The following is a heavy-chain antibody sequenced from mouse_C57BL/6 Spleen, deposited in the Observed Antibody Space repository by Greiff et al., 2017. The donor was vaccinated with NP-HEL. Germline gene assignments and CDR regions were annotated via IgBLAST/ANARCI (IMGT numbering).Heavy chain of an antibody. Sequence: EVQLQQSVAELVRPGASVKLSCTASGFNINNTYMHWVKQRPEQGLEWIGRIDPANGNTKYAPKFQGKATITADTSSNTAYLQLSSLTSEDTAIYYCAPASLSYAMDYWGQGTSVTVSS. V-gene: IGHV14-3*01. CDR1: GFNINNTY. CDR3: APASLSYAMDY. CDR2: IDPANGNT. J-gene: IGHJ4*01.